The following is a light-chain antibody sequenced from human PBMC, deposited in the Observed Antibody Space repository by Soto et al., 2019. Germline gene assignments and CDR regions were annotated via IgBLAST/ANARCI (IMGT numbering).Light chain of an antibody. CDR3: AAWDDSLSGVV. J-gene: IGLJ2*01. V-gene: IGLV1-47*01. CDR2: RNN. CDR1: SSNIGSKY. Sequence: QSVLTQPPSAYGTPGQRVTISCSGSSSNIGSKYAYWYQQLPGRAPKLLIYRNNQRPSGVPDRFSGSKSGTSASLAISGLRSEDEADYYCAAWDDSLSGVVFGGGTKLTVL.